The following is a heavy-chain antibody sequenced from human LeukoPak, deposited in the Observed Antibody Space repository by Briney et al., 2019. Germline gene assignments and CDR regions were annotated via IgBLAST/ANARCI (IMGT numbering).Heavy chain of an antibody. CDR3: ARGLRGEILQTGY. D-gene: IGHD1-26*01. V-gene: IGHV1-8*01. CDR1: GYTFTNYD. J-gene: IGHJ4*02. Sequence: ASVKVSRKASGYTFTNYDINWVRQATGQGLEWMGWMSPNSGNTGYAQKFQGRVTMTRDTSINTAYMELSSLRSEDTAVYYCARGLRGEILQTGYWGQGTLVTVSS. CDR2: MSPNSGNT.